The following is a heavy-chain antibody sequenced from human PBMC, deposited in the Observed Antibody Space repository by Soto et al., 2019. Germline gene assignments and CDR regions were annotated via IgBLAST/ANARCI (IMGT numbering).Heavy chain of an antibody. Sequence: HVQLQESGPGLVRPSETLSLKCNVSGGPMSGYFWSWFRLSAGKGLEWIGRIYTSGTTNYHPSFKSRVTMSVDAAWTHFSLRLTSVTAADSALYYCATATVPWAFDVWGPGTMVSVS. V-gene: IGHV4-4*07. CDR1: GGPMSGYF. CDR3: ATATVPWAFDV. CDR2: IYTSGTT. J-gene: IGHJ3*01. D-gene: IGHD1-26*01.